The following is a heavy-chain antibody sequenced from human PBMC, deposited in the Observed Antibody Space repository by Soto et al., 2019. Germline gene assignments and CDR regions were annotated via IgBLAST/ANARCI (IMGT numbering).Heavy chain of an antibody. V-gene: IGHV3-23*01. D-gene: IGHD3-3*01. J-gene: IGHJ4*02. CDR2: MSGSGGTA. CDR3: AKGPIFGVENIYDY. Sequence: EVQLLESGGGLVQPGGSLRLSCAASGFTFSSYAMSWVRQAPGKGLEWVSGMSGSGGTAYYRDSGKVRFTISRDNSKQTLYLQMNSLRAEDTALYYCAKGPIFGVENIYDYWGQGTLVTVSS. CDR1: GFTFSSYA.